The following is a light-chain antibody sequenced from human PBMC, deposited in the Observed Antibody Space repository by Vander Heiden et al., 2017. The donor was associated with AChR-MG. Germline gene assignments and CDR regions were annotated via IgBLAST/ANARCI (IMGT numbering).Light chain of an antibody. Sequence: EIVLTHSPGTLSLPPGVSATLTCRPSQSARGHYLASYQQRPGQAPRLLISGASSRATGVPDRFSDSGSGTDFTLSISGLEPEDFAVYYCQHEGSPLRTFGQGTKVEIK. CDR1: QSARGHY. CDR2: GAS. V-gene: IGKV3-20*01. J-gene: IGKJ1*01. CDR3: QHEGSPLRT.